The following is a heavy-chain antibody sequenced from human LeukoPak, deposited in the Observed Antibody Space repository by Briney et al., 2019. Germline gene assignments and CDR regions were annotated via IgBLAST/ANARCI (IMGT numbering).Heavy chain of an antibody. V-gene: IGHV4-38-2*01. CDR2: IYHSGST. CDR3: AAGYCSGGSCYSVAHDAFDI. CDR1: DCSISSGYY. J-gene: IGHJ3*02. Sequence: PSETLSLTCAVSDCSISSGYYWGWIRQPPGKGLEWIGSIYHSGSTYYNPSLKSRVTISVDTSKNQFSLKLSSVTAADTAVYYCAAGYCSGGSCYSVAHDAFDIWGQGTMVTVSS. D-gene: IGHD2-15*01.